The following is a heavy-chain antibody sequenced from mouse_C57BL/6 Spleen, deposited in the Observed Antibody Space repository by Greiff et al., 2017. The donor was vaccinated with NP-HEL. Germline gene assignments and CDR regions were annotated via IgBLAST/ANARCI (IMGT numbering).Heavy chain of an antibody. CDR2: IDPETGGT. Sequence: VQLQQSGAELVRPGASVTLSCKASGYTFTDYEMHWVKQTPVHGLEWIGAIDPETGGTAYNQKFKGKAILTADKSSSTAYMELRSLTSEDSAVYYCTRRRGSSDYWGQGTTLTVSS. J-gene: IGHJ2*01. CDR1: GYTFTDYE. CDR3: TRRRGSSDY. D-gene: IGHD1-1*01. V-gene: IGHV1-15*01.